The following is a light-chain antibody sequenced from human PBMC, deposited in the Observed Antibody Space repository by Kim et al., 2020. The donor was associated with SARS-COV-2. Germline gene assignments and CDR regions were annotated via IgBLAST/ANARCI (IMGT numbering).Light chain of an antibody. Sequence: QAVVTQEPSLTVSPGGTVTLTCASNTGAVTSGYYPNWFQLKPGQAPRSMIHTASGRHSWTPARFSGSLLGGKAALTLSGVQPEDEAEYYCLLYYGGVWVFGRGTKLTVL. CDR2: TAS. J-gene: IGLJ3*02. V-gene: IGLV7-43*01. CDR1: TGAVTSGYY. CDR3: LLYYGGVWV.